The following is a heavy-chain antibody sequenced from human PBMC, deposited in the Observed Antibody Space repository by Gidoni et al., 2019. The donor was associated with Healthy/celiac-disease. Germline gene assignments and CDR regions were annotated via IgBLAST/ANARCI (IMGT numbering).Heavy chain of an antibody. CDR2: ISGSGGST. Sequence: EVQLLESGGGWVQPGGSRRLSWAASGFTLSSYAMSWVRQAPGKGLEWVSAISGSGGSTYYADSVKGRFTISRDNSKNTLYLQMNSLRAEDTAVYYCAKAPYDFWSGYYFDYWGQGTLVTVSS. CDR3: AKAPYDFWSGYYFDY. CDR1: GFTLSSYA. J-gene: IGHJ4*02. V-gene: IGHV3-23*01. D-gene: IGHD3-3*01.